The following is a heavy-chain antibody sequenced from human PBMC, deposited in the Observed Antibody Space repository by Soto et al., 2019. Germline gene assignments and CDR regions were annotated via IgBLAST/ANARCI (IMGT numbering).Heavy chain of an antibody. V-gene: IGHV2-5*02. D-gene: IGHD6-19*01. CDR3: AHRQGNSAWYNWFGP. Sequence: SGPTLVNPTQTLTLTCTFSGFSLSTSGVGVGWIRQPPGKALEWLALIYWDDDKRYSSSLKSRLTITKDTSKNQVVLTMTNMDPLDTATYYCAHRQGNSAWYNWFGPWGQGTLVTVSS. J-gene: IGHJ5*02. CDR1: GFSLSTSGVG. CDR2: IYWDDDK.